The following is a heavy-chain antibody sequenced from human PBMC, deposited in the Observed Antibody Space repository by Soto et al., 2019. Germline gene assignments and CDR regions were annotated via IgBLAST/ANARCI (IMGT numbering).Heavy chain of an antibody. J-gene: IGHJ5*02. CDR3: AKALYISSHPAFDP. Sequence: GGSLRLSCAASAFTFRSFAMNWVRQAPGKGLEWVSAISASGGETYYADSVKGRFTISRDNSKNTLYLQMSSLRAEDTAVYYRAKALYISSHPAFDPWGQGTPVTVSS. V-gene: IGHV3-23*01. CDR1: AFTFRSFA. CDR2: ISASGGET. D-gene: IGHD6-13*01.